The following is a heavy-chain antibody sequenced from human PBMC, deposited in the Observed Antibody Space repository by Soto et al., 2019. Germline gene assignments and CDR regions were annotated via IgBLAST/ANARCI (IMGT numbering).Heavy chain of an antibody. V-gene: IGHV3-21*01. CDR1: GFTFSSYS. J-gene: IGHJ6*02. D-gene: IGHD6-19*01. Sequence: EVQLVESGGGLVKPGGSLRLSCAASGFTFSSYSMNWVRQAPGKGLEWVSSISSSSSYIYYADSVKGRFTISRDNAMNSLYLQRKSLGAEDTAVYYYARDGEPGIAVPGKDLYYYGIDFWCQGTTVTLS. CDR2: ISSSSSYI. CDR3: ARDGEPGIAVPGKDLYYYGIDF.